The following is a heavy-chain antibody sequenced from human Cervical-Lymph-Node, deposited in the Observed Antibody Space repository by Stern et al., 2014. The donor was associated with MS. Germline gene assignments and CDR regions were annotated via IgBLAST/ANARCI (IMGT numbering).Heavy chain of an antibody. D-gene: IGHD5-18*01. J-gene: IGHJ4*02. V-gene: IGHV2-5*02. CDR1: GFSLSTSGVG. CDR2: IYWDEDK. Sequence: ESGPTLVKPTQTLTLTCTFSGFSLSTSGVGVGWIRQPPGKALEWLALIYWDEDKRYHPSLKSRVPNPKDTSKNPVVLKMTNMDPVDTATYYCAHEDTAMVMGYWGQGTLVTVSS. CDR3: AHEDTAMVMGY.